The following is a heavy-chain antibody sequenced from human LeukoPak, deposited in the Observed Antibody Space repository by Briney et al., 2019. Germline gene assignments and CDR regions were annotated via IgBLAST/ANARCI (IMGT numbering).Heavy chain of an antibody. Sequence: GASVKVSCKASGYTFTSYGISWVRQGPGQGLEWLGWISPYNGNTNYAQTFQGGVTMSTDISTSTAYMELRSLTSDDTAVYYCAREGQQLGDWYWFDPWGQGTLVIVSS. D-gene: IGHD6-13*01. J-gene: IGHJ5*02. CDR2: ISPYNGNT. CDR3: AREGQQLGDWYWFDP. V-gene: IGHV1-18*01. CDR1: GYTFTSYG.